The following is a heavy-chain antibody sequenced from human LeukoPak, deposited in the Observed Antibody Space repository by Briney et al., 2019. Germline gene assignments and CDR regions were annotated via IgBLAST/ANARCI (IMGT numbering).Heavy chain of an antibody. J-gene: IGHJ4*02. D-gene: IGHD3-10*01. V-gene: IGHV1-2*02. CDR2: INPNSCGT. Sequence: ASVKVSRKASGYTFNGYYMHWVRQAPGQGLEWMGWINPNSCGTNYAQKFQGRVTMTRDTSISTAYMELSRPRSDNTALYYCARGGLKLLWFREPSFCYFDYWGQGTLVTVSS. CDR3: ARGGLKLLWFREPSFCYFDY. CDR1: GYTFNGYY.